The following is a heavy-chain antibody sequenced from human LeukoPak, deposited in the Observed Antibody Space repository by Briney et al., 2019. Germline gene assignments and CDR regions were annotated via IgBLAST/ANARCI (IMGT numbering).Heavy chain of an antibody. CDR3: ARHRRDLDAFDI. J-gene: IGHJ3*02. D-gene: IGHD5-24*01. V-gene: IGHV4-39*01. Sequence: SETLSLTCTVSGGSISSSSYYWGWIRQPPGKGLEWIGSIYYSGSTYYNPSLKSRVTVSVDTSKNQFSLKLNSVTAADTAVYYCARHRRDLDAFDIWGQGTMVTVSS. CDR1: GGSISSSSYY. CDR2: IYYSGST.